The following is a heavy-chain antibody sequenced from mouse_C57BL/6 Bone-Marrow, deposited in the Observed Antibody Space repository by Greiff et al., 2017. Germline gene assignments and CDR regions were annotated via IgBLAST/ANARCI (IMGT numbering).Heavy chain of an antibody. J-gene: IGHJ3*01. CDR1: GYTFTDYN. CDR3: ARGVTTRAWFAY. V-gene: IGHV1-22*01. CDR2: INPNNGGT. D-gene: IGHD2-2*01. Sequence: VQLQQSGPELVKPGASVKMSCKASGYTFTDYNMHWVKQSHGKSLEWIGYINPNNGGTSYNQKFKGKATLTVNKSSSTAYMELRSLTSEDSAVYYCARGVTTRAWFAYWGQGTLVTVSA.